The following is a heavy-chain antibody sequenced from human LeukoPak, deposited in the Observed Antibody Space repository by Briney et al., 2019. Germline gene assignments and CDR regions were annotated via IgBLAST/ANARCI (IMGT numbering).Heavy chain of an antibody. Sequence: PGRSLRLSCAASGFTFSSYGMHWVRRAPGKGLEWVAVISYDGSNKYYADPVKGRFTISRDNSKNTLYLQMNSLRAEDTAVYYCAKDRGSYDWGQGTLVTVSS. CDR1: GFTFSSYG. V-gene: IGHV3-30*18. J-gene: IGHJ4*02. CDR3: AKDRGSYD. D-gene: IGHD1-26*01. CDR2: ISYDGSNK.